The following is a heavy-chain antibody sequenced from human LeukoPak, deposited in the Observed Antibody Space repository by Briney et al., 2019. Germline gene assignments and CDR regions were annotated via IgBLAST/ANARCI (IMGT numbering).Heavy chain of an antibody. Sequence: GASVKVSCKVSGYTLTELSMHWVRQAPGKGLEWMGGFDPEDGETIYAQKFQGRVTMTEDTSTDTAYMELSSLRSEDTTVYYCATVRGRGYDKWWYFDYWGQGTLVTVSS. CDR1: GYTLTELS. CDR3: ATVRGRGYDKWWYFDY. J-gene: IGHJ4*02. CDR2: FDPEDGET. D-gene: IGHD5-12*01. V-gene: IGHV1-24*01.